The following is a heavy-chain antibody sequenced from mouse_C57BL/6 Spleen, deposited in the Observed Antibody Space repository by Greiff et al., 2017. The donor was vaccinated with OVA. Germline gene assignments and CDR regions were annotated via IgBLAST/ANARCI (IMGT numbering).Heavy chain of an antibody. V-gene: IGHV1-55*01. D-gene: IGHD2-1*01. Sequence: QVQLQQPGAELVKPGASVKMSCTASGYTFTSYWITWVQQRPGQGLEWIGDIYPGSGSTNYTETFKSKATLPVDTSSSTASMQLSSLTSEDSAVYYCARLLPAYYFDDWGQGTTLTVSS. J-gene: IGHJ2*01. CDR2: IYPGSGST. CDR1: GYTFTSYW. CDR3: ARLLPAYYFDD.